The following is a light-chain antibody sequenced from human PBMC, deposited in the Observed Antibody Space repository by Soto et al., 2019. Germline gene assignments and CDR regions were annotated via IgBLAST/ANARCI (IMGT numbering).Light chain of an antibody. CDR3: QQSYSAPQT. V-gene: IGKV1-39*01. CDR1: QSIRTY. CDR2: AAS. Sequence: DIQMTQSPSSLSASVGDRLTITCRASQSIRTYLNWYQQKPGKAPTLLIYAASILQSGVPSRFSGSGSGTYFTLTISSLQPEDFATYHCQQSYSAPQTFGQGTKVEI. J-gene: IGKJ1*01.